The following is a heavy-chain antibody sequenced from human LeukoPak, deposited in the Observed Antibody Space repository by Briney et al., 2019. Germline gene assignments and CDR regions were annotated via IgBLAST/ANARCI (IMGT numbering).Heavy chain of an antibody. D-gene: IGHD1-1*01. CDR3: ARAQLNLLVDFGMDV. V-gene: IGHV4-59*01. Sequence: NPSETLSLTCTVSGGSITTYYWTWIRQPPGKGLEWIGYINYSGSTNYNPSLKSRVTISVDTSKNQFSLKLSSVTAADTAVYYCARAQLNLLVDFGMDVGGQGTTVTVSS. CDR2: INYSGST. J-gene: IGHJ6*02. CDR1: GGSITTYY.